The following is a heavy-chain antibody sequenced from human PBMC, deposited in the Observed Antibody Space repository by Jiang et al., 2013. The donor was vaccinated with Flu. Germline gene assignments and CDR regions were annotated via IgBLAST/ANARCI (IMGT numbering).Heavy chain of an antibody. CDR2: TYFRSKWYN. CDR3: ARGIWSGQVAVTTFDY. J-gene: IGHJ4*02. CDR1: GDSVSSNSAA. Sequence: QTLSLTCAISGDSVSSNSAAWNWIRQSPSRGLEWLGRTYFRSKWYNDYAVSVKSRITINPDTSKNQFSLQLNSVTPEDTAVYYCARGIWSGQVAVTTFDYWGQGTLVTVS. D-gene: IGHD6-19*01. V-gene: IGHV6-1*01.